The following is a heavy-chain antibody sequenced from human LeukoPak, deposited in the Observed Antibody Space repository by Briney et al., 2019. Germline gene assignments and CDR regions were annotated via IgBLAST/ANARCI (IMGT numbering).Heavy chain of an antibody. D-gene: IGHD1-1*01. CDR1: GFSFSSSG. CDR2: TRFDDSYK. J-gene: IGHJ5*02. V-gene: IGHV3-30*02. CDR3: AKSSAGITWSDP. Sequence: GGSLRLSCAASGFSFSSSGMHWVRQAPGKGPEWVAFTRFDDSYKAYGDTVEGRFTISRDNSKNTLYLQMDSLRSDDTAVYYCAKSSAGITWSDPWGQGPLVPVSS.